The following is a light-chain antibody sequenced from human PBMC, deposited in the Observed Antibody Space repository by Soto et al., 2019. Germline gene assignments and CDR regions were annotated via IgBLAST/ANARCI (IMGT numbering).Light chain of an antibody. J-gene: IGKJ5*01. CDR2: GAS. CDR1: QSISCNY. Sequence: EIVLTQSPGTLSLSPGERATLSCRASQSISCNYLAWYQQKPGQAPRLLIYGASNRATGIPERFSGSGSGTDFTLTIGRLEPQDSAMYYCQQYVISVTFGQGTRLEIK. V-gene: IGKV3-20*01. CDR3: QQYVISVT.